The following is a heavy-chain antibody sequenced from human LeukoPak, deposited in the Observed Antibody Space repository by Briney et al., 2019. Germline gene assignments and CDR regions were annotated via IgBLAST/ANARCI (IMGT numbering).Heavy chain of an antibody. D-gene: IGHD6-13*01. J-gene: IGHJ5*02. CDR3: ARAVRHGSSLNWFDP. CDR1: GFTFSSYS. V-gene: IGHV3-21*01. CDR2: ISSSSSYI. Sequence: PGRSLRLSCAASGFTFSSYSMNWVRQAPGKGLEWVSSISSSSSYIYYADSVKGRFTISRDNAKNSLYLQMNSLRAEDTAVYYCARAVRHGSSLNWFDPWGQGTLVTVSS.